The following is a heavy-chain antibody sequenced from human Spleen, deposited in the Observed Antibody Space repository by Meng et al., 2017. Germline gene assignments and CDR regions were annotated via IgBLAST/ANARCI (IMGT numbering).Heavy chain of an antibody. Sequence: QVQLQQWGAGLLKPSETLSLTCAVYGGTFSDYYWSWIRQPPGKGLEWIGEINHSGGTKYTPSLESRVTVSVDTSRSQFSLELTSVTAADTAVYYCVRSRAWVRTGFDPWGQGTLVTVSS. D-gene: IGHD1/OR15-1a*01. CDR1: GGTFSDYY. J-gene: IGHJ5*02. CDR3: VRSRAWVRTGFDP. CDR2: INHSGGT. V-gene: IGHV4-34*01.